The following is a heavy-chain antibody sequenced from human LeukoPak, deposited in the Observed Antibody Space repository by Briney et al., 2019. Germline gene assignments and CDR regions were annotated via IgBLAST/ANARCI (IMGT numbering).Heavy chain of an antibody. Sequence: SETLSLTCTVSGGSISSRNYYWGWIRQSPGKGLEWIGEIYHSGSTNYNPSLKSRVTISVDKSKNQFSLKLSSVTAADTAVYYCARLTGAANTYYDFWSGYSTTYNWFDPWGQGTLVTVSS. V-gene: IGHV4-39*07. CDR3: ARLTGAANTYYDFWSGYSTTYNWFDP. CDR2: IYHSGST. J-gene: IGHJ5*02. CDR1: GGSISSRNYY. D-gene: IGHD3-3*01.